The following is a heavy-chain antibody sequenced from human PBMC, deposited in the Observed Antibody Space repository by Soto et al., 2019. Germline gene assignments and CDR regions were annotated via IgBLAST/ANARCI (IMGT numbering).Heavy chain of an antibody. CDR2: LSYDGDKE. Sequence: QVQLEESGGYVVQPGRSLRLSCAASGFSFSDYGMHWVRQAPGKGLESVALLSYDGDKEYYADSVKGRFTISRDNSKNTVSLQMNSLRPEDTAVYYCGKDLMGEQWLGVMHYWGQGTLVTVSS. CDR1: GFSFSDYG. D-gene: IGHD6-19*01. V-gene: IGHV3-30*18. J-gene: IGHJ4*02. CDR3: GKDLMGEQWLGVMHY.